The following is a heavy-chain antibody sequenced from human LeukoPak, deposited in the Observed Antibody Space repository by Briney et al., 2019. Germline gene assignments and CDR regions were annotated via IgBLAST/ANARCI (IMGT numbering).Heavy chain of an antibody. CDR2: SSSSDDGK. CDR1: GLSLDNYA. J-gene: IGHJ4*01. Sequence: GGSLRLSCTASGLSLDNYAMSWVRQVPGKGLEWVSASSSSDDGKWYAESVRGRFTISRDTSKNTVYLQMNSLRVEDAGVYYCAKAPVTSCRGAFCYPFDYWGHGTLVTVSS. D-gene: IGHD2-21*01. CDR3: AKAPVTSCRGAFCYPFDY. V-gene: IGHV3-23*01.